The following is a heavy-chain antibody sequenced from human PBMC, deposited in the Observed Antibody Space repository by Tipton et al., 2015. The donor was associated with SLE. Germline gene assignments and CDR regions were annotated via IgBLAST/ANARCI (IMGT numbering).Heavy chain of an antibody. Sequence: SLRLSCVASGFTFTSYAMSWVRPAPGKGLEWVSGISGSGGSTYYADSVKGRFTFSRDNSKNTLYLQMNSLRAEDTAVYYCAKAGGYYYDSSGYLGVDAFDIWGQGTLVTVSS. CDR2: ISGSGGST. J-gene: IGHJ3*02. CDR1: GFTFTSYA. CDR3: AKAGGYYYDSSGYLGVDAFDI. D-gene: IGHD3-22*01. V-gene: IGHV3-23*01.